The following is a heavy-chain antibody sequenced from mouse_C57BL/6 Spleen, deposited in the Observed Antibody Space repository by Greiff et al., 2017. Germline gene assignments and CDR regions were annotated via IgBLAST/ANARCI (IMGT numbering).Heavy chain of an antibody. V-gene: IGHV1-82*01. CDR1: GYAFSSSW. Sequence: VKLQQSGPELVKPGASVKISCKASGYAFSSSWMNWVKQRPGKGLEWIGRIYPGDGDTNYNGKFKGKATLTADKSSSTAYMQLSSLTSEDSAVYFCAKDYYGSSWGVSYWGQGTLVTVSA. CDR2: IYPGDGDT. CDR3: AKDYYGSSWGVSY. J-gene: IGHJ3*01. D-gene: IGHD1-1*01.